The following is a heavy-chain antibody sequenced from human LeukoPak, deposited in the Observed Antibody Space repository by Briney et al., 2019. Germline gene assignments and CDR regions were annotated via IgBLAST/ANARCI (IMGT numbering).Heavy chain of an antibody. Sequence: GGSLRLSCAAFGFTFSSYSMNWVRQTPGKGLEWVSSTTSSSSYIYYADSVKGRFTIPRDNAKNSLYLQMNSLRAEDTAVYYCARLQVTCFDYWGQGTLVTVSS. CDR1: GFTFSSYS. CDR3: ARLQVTCFDY. CDR2: TTSSSSYI. J-gene: IGHJ4*02. V-gene: IGHV3-21*01. D-gene: IGHD2-21*02.